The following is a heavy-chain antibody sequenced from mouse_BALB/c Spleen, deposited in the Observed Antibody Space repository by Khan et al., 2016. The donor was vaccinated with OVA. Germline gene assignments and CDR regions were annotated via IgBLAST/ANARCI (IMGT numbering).Heavy chain of an antibody. V-gene: IGHV3-2*02. CDR2: ISYSGTT. D-gene: IGHD3-3*01. Sequence: EVQLQESGPGLVKPSQSLSLTCTVTGYSITSDYAWNWIRQFPGNKLEWMGYISYSGTTSYTQSLKSRIPITRDTSKNQFFLQLSSLPPVDTATYYCTGGRAYWGQGTLVTVSA. CDR3: TGGRAY. CDR1: GYSITSDYA. J-gene: IGHJ3*01.